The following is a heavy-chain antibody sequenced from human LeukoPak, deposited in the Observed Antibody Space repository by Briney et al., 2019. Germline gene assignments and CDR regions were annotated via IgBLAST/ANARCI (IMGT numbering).Heavy chain of an antibody. CDR3: ASRNCTNGVCYQDY. D-gene: IGHD2-8*01. V-gene: IGHV5-51*01. CDR2: IYPGGSDT. Sequence: GESLKISCKGSGYSFTSYWIGWVRRMPGKGLEWMGIIYPGGSDTRYSPSFQGQVTISADKSISTAYLQWSSLKASDTAMYYCASRNCTNGVCYQDYWGQGTLVTVSS. CDR1: GYSFTSYW. J-gene: IGHJ4*02.